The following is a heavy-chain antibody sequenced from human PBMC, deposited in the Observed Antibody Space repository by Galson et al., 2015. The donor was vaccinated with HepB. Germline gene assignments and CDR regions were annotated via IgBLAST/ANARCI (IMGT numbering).Heavy chain of an antibody. D-gene: IGHD3-22*01. V-gene: IGHV1-69*13. Sequence: SVKVSCKASGGTFSSYAISWVRQAPGQGLEWMGGIIPIFGTANYAQKFQGRVTITADESTSTAYMELSSLRSEDTAVYYCASLEYRYYYDSSGYSSPYYFDYWGQGTLVTVSS. J-gene: IGHJ4*02. CDR2: IIPIFGTA. CDR1: GGTFSSYA. CDR3: ASLEYRYYYDSSGYSSPYYFDY.